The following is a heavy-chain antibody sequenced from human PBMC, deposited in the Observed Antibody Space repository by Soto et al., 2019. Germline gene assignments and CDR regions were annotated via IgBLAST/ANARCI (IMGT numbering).Heavy chain of an antibody. J-gene: IGHJ4*02. CDR3: ARPVEMATISRSYLFY. Sequence: SVKVYCKASGGTFSNYAINWVRQATGQGLEWMGGIIPIFGTANYAQKFQGRVTITADESTSTAYLDLSSLRSEDTAVYYCARPVEMATISRSYLFYWGQGTLVTVSS. V-gene: IGHV1-69*13. CDR2: IIPIFGTA. CDR1: GGTFSNYA. D-gene: IGHD5-12*01.